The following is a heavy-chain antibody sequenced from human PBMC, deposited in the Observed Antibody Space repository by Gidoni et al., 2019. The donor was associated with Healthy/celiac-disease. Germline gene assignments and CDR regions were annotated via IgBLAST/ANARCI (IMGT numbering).Heavy chain of an antibody. V-gene: IGHV2-26*01. CDR2: IFSNDEK. J-gene: IGHJ4*02. CDR3: ARTHLLYSGYDFPSPNHYYFDY. CDR1: GFSLSNARMG. D-gene: IGHD5-12*01. Sequence: QVTLKESGPVLVKPTETLTLTCTVSGFSLSNARMGVSWIRQPPGKALEWLAHIFSNDEKSYSTSLKSRLTISKDTSKSQVVLTMTNMDPVDTATYYCARTHLLYSGYDFPSPNHYYFDYWGQGTLVTVSS.